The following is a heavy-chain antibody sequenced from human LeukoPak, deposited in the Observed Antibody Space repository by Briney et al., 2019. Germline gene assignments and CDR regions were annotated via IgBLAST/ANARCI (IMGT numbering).Heavy chain of an antibody. V-gene: IGHV3-30*18. D-gene: IGHD3-22*01. Sequence: GGSLRLSCAASGFTFSSYGMHWVRQAPGKGLEWVAVISYDGSNKYYADSVKGRFTISRDNSKNTLYLQMNSLRAEDTAVYYCAKFLNSWYYDSSGCDYWGQGTLVTVSS. CDR3: AKFLNSWYYDSSGCDY. CDR2: ISYDGSNK. J-gene: IGHJ4*02. CDR1: GFTFSSYG.